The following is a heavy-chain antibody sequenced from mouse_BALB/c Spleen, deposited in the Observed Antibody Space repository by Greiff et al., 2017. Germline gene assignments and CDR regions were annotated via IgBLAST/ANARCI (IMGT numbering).Heavy chain of an antibody. J-gene: IGHJ1*01. D-gene: IGHD1-1*01. CDR3: ARNYGSSYDWYFDV. Sequence: EVHLVESGGGLVQPGGSRKLSCAASGFTFSSFGMHWVRQAPEKGLEWVAYISSGSSTIYYADTVKGRFTISRDNPKNTLFLQMTSLRSEDTAMYYCARNYGSSYDWYFDVWGAGTTVTVSS. V-gene: IGHV5-17*02. CDR1: GFTFSSFG. CDR2: ISSGSSTI.